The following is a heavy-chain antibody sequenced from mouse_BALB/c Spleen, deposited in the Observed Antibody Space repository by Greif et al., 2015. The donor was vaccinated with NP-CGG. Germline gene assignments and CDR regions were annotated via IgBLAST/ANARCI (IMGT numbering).Heavy chain of an antibody. D-gene: IGHD2-14*01. V-gene: IGHV14-3*02. CDR1: GFNIKDTY. Sequence: EVQLVESGAELVKPGASVKLSCTASGFNIKDTYMHWVKQRPEQGLEWIGRIDPANGNTKYDPKFQGKATITADTSSNTAYLQLSSLTSEDTAVYYCARGGYRYDVGAMDYWGQGTSVTVSS. CDR2: IDPANGNT. J-gene: IGHJ4*01. CDR3: ARGGYRYDVGAMDY.